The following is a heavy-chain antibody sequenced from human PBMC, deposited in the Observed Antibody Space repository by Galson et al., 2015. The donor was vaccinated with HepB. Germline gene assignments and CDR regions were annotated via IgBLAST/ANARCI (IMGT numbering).Heavy chain of an antibody. V-gene: IGHV3-66*04. CDR2: ILTDGST. CDR3: ARLARYYDSSGYPAPYFDS. CDR1: SSNY. J-gene: IGHJ4*02. D-gene: IGHD3-22*01. Sequence: SLRLSCAAVSSNYMSWVRQAPGKGLEGVSFILTDGSTYYADSVKDRFTISRDNSKNTLYLQMNSLRAKDTAVYYCARLARYYDSSGYPAPYFDSWDQGTLVTVSS.